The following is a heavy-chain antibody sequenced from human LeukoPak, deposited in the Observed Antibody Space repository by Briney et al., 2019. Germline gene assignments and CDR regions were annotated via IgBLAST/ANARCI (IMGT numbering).Heavy chain of an antibody. D-gene: IGHD3-22*01. CDR1: GYTFTNYD. CDR3: ARHTDYDSSAVFDY. CDR2: MNPNSGNT. Sequence: GASVKVSCKASGYTFTNYDINWVRQATGQGLEWMGWMNPNSGNTGYAQKFQGRVTMTGNTSISTAYMELSSLRSEDTAVYYCARHTDYDSSAVFDYWGQGTLVTVSS. J-gene: IGHJ4*02. V-gene: IGHV1-8*01.